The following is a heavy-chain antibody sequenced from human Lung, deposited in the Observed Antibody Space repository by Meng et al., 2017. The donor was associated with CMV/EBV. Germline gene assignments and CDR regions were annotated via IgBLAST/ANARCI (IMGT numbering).Heavy chain of an antibody. CDR2: IYWDDDK. Sequence: TTMEGSGPTLVRPTQTLTLTCTFSGFSLSTSGVGVGCSRQPPGTALDWLALIYWDDDKRYSPSLKRMLTITKDTSNNQVVLTMTNMDPVETATYYCAHESSGTYFDYWSQGTLVTVSS. V-gene: IGHV2-5*02. CDR1: GFSLSTSGVG. D-gene: IGHD3-22*01. J-gene: IGHJ4*02. CDR3: AHESSGTYFDY.